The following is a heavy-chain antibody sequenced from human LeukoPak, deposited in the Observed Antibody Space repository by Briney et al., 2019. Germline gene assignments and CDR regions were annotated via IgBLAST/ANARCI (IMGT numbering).Heavy chain of an antibody. V-gene: IGHV7-4-1*02. CDR2: INTNTGNP. D-gene: IGHD3-22*01. J-gene: IGHJ4*02. Sequence: ASVKVSCKASGYTFTSYAMNWVRQAPGQGLEWMGWINTNTGNPTYAQGFTGRFVFSLDTSVSTAYLQISSLKAEDTAVYYCARARGGYYDSSGQILDCWGQGTLVTVSS. CDR3: ARARGGYYDSSGQILDC. CDR1: GYTFTSYA.